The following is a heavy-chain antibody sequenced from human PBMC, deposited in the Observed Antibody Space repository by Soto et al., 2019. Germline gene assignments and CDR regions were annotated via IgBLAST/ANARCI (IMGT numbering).Heavy chain of an antibody. CDR2: MHHIGST. D-gene: IGHD4-17*01. CDR3: TKNRPYALYY. V-gene: IGHV4-4*02. CDR1: GGSITNNNW. Sequence: SETLSLTCDVSGGSITNNNWWSWVRQPPGEGLEWIGEMHHIGSTNYNPSLKSRVTMSVDTSKNQFFLKLNSVTAADTAVYYWTKNRPYALYYLGQGTLVTVSS. J-gene: IGHJ4*02.